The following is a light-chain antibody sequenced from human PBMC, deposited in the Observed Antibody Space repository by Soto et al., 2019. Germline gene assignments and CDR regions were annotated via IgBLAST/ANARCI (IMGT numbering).Light chain of an antibody. CDR2: KAS. V-gene: IGKV1-5*03. Sequence: DIQMTQSPSTLSGSVGDRVTITCRASQTISSWLAWYQQKPGKAPKLLIYKASTLKSGVPSRFRGSGSGTEFTLTISSLQPDDFATYYCQHYNSYSEAFGQGRKVDI. CDR3: QHYNSYSEA. CDR1: QTISSW. J-gene: IGKJ1*01.